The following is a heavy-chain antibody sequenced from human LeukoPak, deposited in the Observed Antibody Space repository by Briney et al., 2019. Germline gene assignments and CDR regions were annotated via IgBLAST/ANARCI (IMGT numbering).Heavy chain of an antibody. V-gene: IGHV1-18*04. CDR2: ISAYNGNT. Sequence: ASVKVSCKASGYTFTGYYMHWVRQAPGQGLEWMGWISAYNGNTNYAQKLQGRVTMTTDTSTSTAYMELRSLRSDDTAVYYCARDAEDLGVDYWGQGTLVTVSS. D-gene: IGHD1-26*01. CDR1: GYTFTGYY. J-gene: IGHJ4*02. CDR3: ARDAEDLGVDY.